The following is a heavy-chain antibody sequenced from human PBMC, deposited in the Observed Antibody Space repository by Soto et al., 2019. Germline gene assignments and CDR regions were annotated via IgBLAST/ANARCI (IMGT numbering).Heavy chain of an antibody. CDR2: ISGSGGST. CDR3: ARGKRITMVRGVIPLADY. J-gene: IGHJ4*02. D-gene: IGHD3-10*01. Sequence: GGSLRLSCAASGFTFSSYAMSWVRQAPGKGLEWVSAISGSGGSTYYADSVKGRFTISRDNSKNTLYLQMNSLRAEDTAVYYCARGKRITMVRGVIPLADYWGQGTLVTVSS. V-gene: IGHV3-23*01. CDR1: GFTFSSYA.